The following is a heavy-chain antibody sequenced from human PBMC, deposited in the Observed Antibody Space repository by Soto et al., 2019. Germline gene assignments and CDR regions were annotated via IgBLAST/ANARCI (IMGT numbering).Heavy chain of an antibody. Sequence: GGSLRLSCAASGFTFSDYYMSWMRQAPGKGLEWVSYISSSGSTIYYADSVKGRFTISRDNAKNSLYLQMNSLRAEDTAVYYCASKQLVLGDGFDIWGQGTMVTVSS. V-gene: IGHV3-11*01. J-gene: IGHJ3*02. CDR1: GFTFSDYY. D-gene: IGHD6-13*01. CDR2: ISSSGSTI. CDR3: ASKQLVLGDGFDI.